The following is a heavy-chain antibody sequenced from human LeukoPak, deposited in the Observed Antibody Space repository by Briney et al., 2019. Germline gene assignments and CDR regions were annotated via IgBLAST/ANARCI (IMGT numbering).Heavy chain of an antibody. CDR2: ISYDGSNK. V-gene: IGHV3-30*03. J-gene: IGHJ4*02. CDR1: GLTFSSYG. D-gene: IGHD3-3*01. CDR3: ASGDDFWSGYPYYFDY. Sequence: GGSLRLSCAASGLTFSSYGMHWVRQAPGKGLEWVAVISYDGSNKYYADSVKGRFTISRDNSKNTLYLQMNSLRAEDTAVYYCASGDDFWSGYPYYFDYWGQGTLVTVSS.